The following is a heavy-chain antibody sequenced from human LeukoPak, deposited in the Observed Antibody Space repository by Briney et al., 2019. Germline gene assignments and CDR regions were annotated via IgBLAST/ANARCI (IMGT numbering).Heavy chain of an antibody. V-gene: IGHV1-3*01. CDR1: GYTFNSYA. CDR3: TRERGQGRYDY. Sequence: ASVKVSCKASGYTFNSYAIHRVRQAPGQRLEWMGWISVGNGNTKYSQKLQGRVTITRDTSASTAYMELSSLRSEDTAVYYCTRERGQGRYDYWGQGTLVTVSS. CDR2: ISVGNGNT. J-gene: IGHJ4*02.